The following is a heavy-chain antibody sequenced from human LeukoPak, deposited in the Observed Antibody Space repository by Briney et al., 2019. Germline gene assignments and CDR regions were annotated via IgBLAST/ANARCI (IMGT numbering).Heavy chain of an antibody. J-gene: IGHJ4*02. V-gene: IGHV1-8*01. CDR3: ARGGWQWLVGVTVMDFDY. Sequence: ASVKVSCKASGYTFTSYDINWVRQATGQGLEGMGWMNPNSGNTGYAQKFQGRLTMTRNTSISTAYMELSSLRSEDTAVYYCARGGWQWLVGVTVMDFDYWGQGTLVTVSS. CDR1: GYTFTSYD. CDR2: MNPNSGNT. D-gene: IGHD6-19*01.